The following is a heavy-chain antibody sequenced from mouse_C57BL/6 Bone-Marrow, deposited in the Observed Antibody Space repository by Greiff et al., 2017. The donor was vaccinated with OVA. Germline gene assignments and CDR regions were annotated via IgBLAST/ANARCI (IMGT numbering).Heavy chain of an antibody. D-gene: IGHD3-2*02. CDR2: IDPSDSYT. CDR3: ARGETAQATRAWCAY. CDR1: GYTFTSYW. J-gene: IGHJ3*01. Sequence: VQLQQPGAELVMPGASVKLSCKASGYTFTSYWMHWVKQRPGQGLEWIGEIDPSDSYTNYNQKFKGKSTLTVDKSSSTAYMQLSSLTSEDSAVYYCARGETAQATRAWCAYWGQGTLVTVSA. V-gene: IGHV1-69*01.